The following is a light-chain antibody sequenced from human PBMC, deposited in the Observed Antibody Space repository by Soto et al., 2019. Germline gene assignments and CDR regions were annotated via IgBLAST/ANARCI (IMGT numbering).Light chain of an antibody. CDR3: QSYDGSLSGVV. CDR1: SSNIGARYD. CDR2: VNS. J-gene: IGLJ2*01. Sequence: QSVLTQPPSVSGAPGQRVTISCTGSSSNIGARYDVHWYQQLPGTAPKLLIFVNSNRPSGVPDRFSGSKSGTSASLAITGLQAEDEADYYCQSYDGSLSGVVFGGGTKVTVL. V-gene: IGLV1-40*01.